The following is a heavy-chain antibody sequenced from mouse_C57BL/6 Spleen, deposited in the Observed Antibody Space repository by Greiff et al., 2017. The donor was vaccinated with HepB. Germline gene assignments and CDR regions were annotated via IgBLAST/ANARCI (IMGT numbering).Heavy chain of an antibody. J-gene: IGHJ2*01. Sequence: VKLQQPGAELVKPGASVKMSCKASGYTFTSYWITWVKQRPGQGLEWIGDVYPGSGSTNYNEKFKSKATLTVDTSSSTAYMQLSSLTSEDSAVYYCARKDSPSDYWGQGTTLTVSS. V-gene: IGHV1-55*01. D-gene: IGHD3-3*01. CDR1: GYTFTSYW. CDR3: ARKDSPSDY. CDR2: VYPGSGST.